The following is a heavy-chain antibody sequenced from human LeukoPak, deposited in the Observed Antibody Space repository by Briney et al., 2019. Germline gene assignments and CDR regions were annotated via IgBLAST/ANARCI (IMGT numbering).Heavy chain of an antibody. J-gene: IGHJ4*02. V-gene: IGHV4-30-4*01. D-gene: IGHD3-22*01. CDR2: IYYSGST. CDR1: GGSISSYY. CDR3: ARGDHYDSSGLQFDY. Sequence: SETLSLTCTVSGGSISSYYWSWIRQPPGKGLEWIGYIYYSGSTYYNPSLKSRVTISVDTSKNQFSLKLSSVTAADTAVYYCARGDHYDSSGLQFDYWGQGTLVTVSS.